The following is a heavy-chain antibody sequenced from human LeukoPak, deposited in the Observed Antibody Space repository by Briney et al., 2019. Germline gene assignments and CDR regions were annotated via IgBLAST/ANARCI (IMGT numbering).Heavy chain of an antibody. CDR3: ARGVTMATISPYGY. Sequence: PGGSLRLSCTASGFTFSSYWMHWVRQAPGKGLVWVSRINSDGSSTSYADSMKGRFTISRDNAKNTLYLQMNSLRAEDTAVYYCARGVTMATISPYGYRGQGTLVTVSS. CDR1: GFTFSSYW. J-gene: IGHJ4*02. CDR2: INSDGSST. D-gene: IGHD5-24*01. V-gene: IGHV3-74*01.